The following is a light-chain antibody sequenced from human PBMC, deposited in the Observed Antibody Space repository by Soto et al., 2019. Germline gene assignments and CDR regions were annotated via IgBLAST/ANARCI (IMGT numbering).Light chain of an antibody. J-gene: IGKJ5*01. CDR3: KQRSNWQVT. CDR1: QSVSSSY. V-gene: IGKV3D-20*02. Sequence: EIVLTQSPGTLSLSPGERATLSCRASQSVSSSYLAWYQQKPGQAHRLLIYGAYSRATGIPDRFSGSGSGTDFTLTIRSLEPEDFAVYYCKQRSNWQVTFGQGTRLEIK. CDR2: GAY.